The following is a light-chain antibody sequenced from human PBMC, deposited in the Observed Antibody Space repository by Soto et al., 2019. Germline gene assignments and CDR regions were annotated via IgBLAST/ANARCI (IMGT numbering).Light chain of an antibody. Sequence: EIVMTQSPATLSVSPGERASLSCRASQSVGSNLAWYRQTAGQAPRLLIYGASTRATGIPARFSGSGSGTEFTLTISSLQSEDFAVYSCQQYTNWPYTFGQGTKLEIK. CDR3: QQYTNWPYT. V-gene: IGKV3-15*01. J-gene: IGKJ2*01. CDR2: GAS. CDR1: QSVGSN.